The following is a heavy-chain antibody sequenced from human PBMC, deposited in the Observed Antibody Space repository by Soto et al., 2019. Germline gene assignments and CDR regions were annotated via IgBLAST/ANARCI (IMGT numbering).Heavy chain of an antibody. V-gene: IGHV4-34*01. Sequence: QVQLQQWGAGLLKPSETLSLTCAVYGGSFSGYYWTWIRQPPGKGLEWVGEINHSGSTNYNPSLKSRVTITVDTSKNQFAMKLSSVTAADTAVYYCARGMAATCRRGGVIDYWGQGTLVTVFS. J-gene: IGHJ4*02. CDR3: ARGMAATCRRGGVIDY. CDR1: GGSFSGYY. CDR2: INHSGST. D-gene: IGHD6-13*01.